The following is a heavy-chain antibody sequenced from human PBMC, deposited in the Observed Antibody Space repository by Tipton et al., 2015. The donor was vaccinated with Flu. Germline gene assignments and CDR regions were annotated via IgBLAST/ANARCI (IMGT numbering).Heavy chain of an antibody. D-gene: IGHD4-23*01. CDR3: ASPRGGEIPFFDY. J-gene: IGHJ4*02. CDR2: IYYSGST. Sequence: TLSLTCAVYGGSFSSSSYYWGWIRQPPGKGLEWIGSIYYSGSTYYNPSLKSRVTISVDTSKNQFSLKLSSVTAADTAVYYCASPRGGEIPFFDYWGQGTLVTVSS. CDR1: GGSFSSSSYY. V-gene: IGHV4-39*07.